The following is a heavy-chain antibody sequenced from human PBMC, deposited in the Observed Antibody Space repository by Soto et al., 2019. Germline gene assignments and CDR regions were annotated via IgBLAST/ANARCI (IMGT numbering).Heavy chain of an antibody. Sequence: SVSNAWMNWVRQAPGKGLEWVGRIKSKTDGGTTDYAAPVKGRFTISSDDSKNTLYLQMNSLKTDDTAVYSCTAGVGATKGAYFDYWGQGTTVTVSS. CDR3: TAGVGATKGAYFDY. D-gene: IGHD1-26*01. CDR1: SVSNAW. J-gene: IGHJ4*02. V-gene: IGHV3-15*07. CDR2: IKSKTDGGTT.